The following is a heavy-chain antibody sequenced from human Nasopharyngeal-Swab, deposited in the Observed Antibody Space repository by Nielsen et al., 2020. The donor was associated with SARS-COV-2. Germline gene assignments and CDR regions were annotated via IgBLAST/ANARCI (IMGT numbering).Heavy chain of an antibody. D-gene: IGHD6-19*01. CDR2: FDPRGDST. Sequence: ASVKVSCKASGYTFTGHNMHWVRQAPGQGLEWMAIFDPRGDSTSHAQKFQGRLTMTRDTSTSTVYMDLSSLRSEDTAVYYCARDPSGWQWLGHDAFDIWGQGTMVTVSS. CDR1: GYTFTGHN. CDR3: ARDPSGWQWLGHDAFDI. V-gene: IGHV1-46*01. J-gene: IGHJ3*02.